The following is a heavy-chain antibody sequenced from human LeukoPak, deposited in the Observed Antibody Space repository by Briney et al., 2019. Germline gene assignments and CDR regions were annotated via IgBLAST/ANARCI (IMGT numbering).Heavy chain of an antibody. CDR2: IDHSGST. J-gene: IGHJ5*02. D-gene: IGHD2-2*01. V-gene: IGHV4-38-2*02. CDR1: NYSISSGYY. CDR3: ARGGYQLLWNNWFDP. Sequence: SETLSLTYTVSNYSISSGYYWGWIRQPPGKGLEWIGSIDHSGSTYYNPSLKSRVTISVDTSKNQFSLKLSSVTAADTAVYYCARGGYQLLWNNWFDPWGQGTLVTVSS.